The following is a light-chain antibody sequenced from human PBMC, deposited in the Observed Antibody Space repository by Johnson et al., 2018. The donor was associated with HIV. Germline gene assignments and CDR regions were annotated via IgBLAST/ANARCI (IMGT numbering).Light chain of an antibody. V-gene: IGLV1-51*01. J-gene: IGLJ1*01. CDR1: SSNIGNNY. Sequence: QSVLTQPPSVSAAPGQKVTISCSGSSSNIGNNYVSWYQQLPGTAPKLLIYDNNKRPSGIPDRFSGSKSGTSATLGITGLQTGDEADYYCGTGDSSLRAYVSGTGTKVTVL. CDR2: DNN. CDR3: GTGDSSLRAYV.